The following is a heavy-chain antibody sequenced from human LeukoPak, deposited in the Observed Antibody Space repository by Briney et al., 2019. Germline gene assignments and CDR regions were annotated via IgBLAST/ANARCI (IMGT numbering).Heavy chain of an antibody. D-gene: IGHD3-16*01. CDR1: GGSLTGYY. CDR3: ARDDAHLGGTFFDS. CDR2: VHHSGRT. J-gene: IGHJ4*02. V-gene: IGHV4-34*01. Sequence: SETLSLTSDVYGGSLTGYYWSWIRQAPGKGLEWIGEVHHSGRTLYNLSLMGRVTISVDTSKNQFSLWLNSVTAADTAVYYCARDDAHLGGTFFDSWGQGILVTVSS.